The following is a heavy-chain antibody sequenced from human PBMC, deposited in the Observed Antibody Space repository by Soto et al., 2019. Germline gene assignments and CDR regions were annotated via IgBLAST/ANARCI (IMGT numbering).Heavy chain of an antibody. J-gene: IGHJ5*02. Sequence: GGSLRLSCAASGFTFSSYSMNWVRQAPGKGLEWVSYISSSSSTIYYADSVKGRFTMSRDNAKNSLYLQMNCLRAEDTAVYYCARVQRSTIFGVVIRWFDPWGQGTLVTVSS. CDR2: ISSSSSTI. CDR1: GFTFSSYS. D-gene: IGHD3-3*01. CDR3: ARVQRSTIFGVVIRWFDP. V-gene: IGHV3-48*01.